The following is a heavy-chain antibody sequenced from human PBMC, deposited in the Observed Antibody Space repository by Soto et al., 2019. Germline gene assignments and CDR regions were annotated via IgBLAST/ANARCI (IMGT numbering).Heavy chain of an antibody. CDR1: GYTFTNYG. CDR3: ARGVGSGSYYNQYNWFDP. D-gene: IGHD3-10*01. CDR2: INVYNGNT. J-gene: IGHJ5*02. Sequence: QVQLLQSGGEVKKPGASVKVSCKASGYTFTNYGISWVRQAPGQGLEWMGWINVYNGNTKYAQKVQGRVTMTTDTTTSTAYMGQRSLRSDDTAVYDCARGVGSGSYYNQYNWFDPWGQGTQVTVTS. V-gene: IGHV1-18*01.